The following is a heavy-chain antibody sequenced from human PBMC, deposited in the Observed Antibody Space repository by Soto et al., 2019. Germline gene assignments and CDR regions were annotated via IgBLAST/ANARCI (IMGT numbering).Heavy chain of an antibody. Sequence: QVQLQESGPGLVKPSGTLSLTCAVSGGSISSSHWWTWVRQSPGKGLEYIGEISHSGTSNSKPSLKSRVTLSVDRSKNHFSLTLTSVTAADTAVYYCARVGLSITRGAFDAWGQGTPVIVSS. J-gene: IGHJ3*01. V-gene: IGHV4-4*02. CDR1: GGSISSSHW. D-gene: IGHD1-20*01. CDR3: ARVGLSITRGAFDA. CDR2: ISHSGTS.